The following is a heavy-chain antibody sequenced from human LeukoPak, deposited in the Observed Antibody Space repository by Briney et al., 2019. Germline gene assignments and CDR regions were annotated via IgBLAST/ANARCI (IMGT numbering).Heavy chain of an antibody. V-gene: IGHV1-2*02. CDR1: GYTFTGYY. CDR2: INPNSGGT. CDR3: ARNPRQWLVLYYFDY. Sequence: ASVKVSCTASGYTFTGYYMHWVRHAPRQGLEWMGWINPNSGGTYYVKKFQGRVTMTRDTSISTAYMELRRLRSNDTAVYYCARNPRQWLVLYYFDYWGQGTLVTVSS. J-gene: IGHJ4*02. D-gene: IGHD6-19*01.